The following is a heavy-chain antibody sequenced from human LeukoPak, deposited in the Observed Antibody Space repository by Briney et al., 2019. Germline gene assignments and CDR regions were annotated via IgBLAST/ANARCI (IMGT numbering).Heavy chain of an antibody. J-gene: IGHJ5*02. CDR2: INPSGGST. V-gene: IGHV1-46*01. D-gene: IGHD6-19*01. Sequence: ASVKVSCKASGCTFTSYYMHWVRQAPGQGLEWMGIINPSGGSTSYAQKFQGRVTMTRDTSTSTVYMELSSLRSEDTAVYYCARAQAWDSSDPNWFDPWGQGTLVTVSS. CDR1: GCTFTSYY. CDR3: ARAQAWDSSDPNWFDP.